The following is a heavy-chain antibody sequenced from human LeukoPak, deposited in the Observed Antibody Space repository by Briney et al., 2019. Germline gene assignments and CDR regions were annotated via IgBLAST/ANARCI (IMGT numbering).Heavy chain of an antibody. CDR1: GLTFSNYA. CDR3: ARDGLKAGTTGGFDY. V-gene: IGHV3-23*01. J-gene: IGHJ4*02. Sequence: PGGSLRLSCAASGLTFSNYAMTWVRQAPGKGLEWVSAISTNGDRTYYADSVKGRFTVSRDNFKNSLYLQMNSLRDEDTAVYYCARDGLKAGTTGGFDYWGQGTLVTVSS. CDR2: ISTNGDRT. D-gene: IGHD1/OR15-1a*01.